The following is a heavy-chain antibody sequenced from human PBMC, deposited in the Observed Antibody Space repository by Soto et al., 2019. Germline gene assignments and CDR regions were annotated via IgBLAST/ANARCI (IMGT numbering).Heavy chain of an antibody. V-gene: IGHV3-74*01. CDR2: INSDGTIS. Sequence: AGSLSLSCSASGFTFDTYWMNWVRPAPGKGPEWLSGINSDGTISSYADSVKGRFTISRDNARNTLSLQMNSLRADDTAVYYCARLSGDHSAFFSYGMDAWGQGTTVTVSS. CDR1: GFTFDTYW. J-gene: IGHJ6*02. D-gene: IGHD2-21*01. CDR3: ARLSGDHSAFFSYGMDA.